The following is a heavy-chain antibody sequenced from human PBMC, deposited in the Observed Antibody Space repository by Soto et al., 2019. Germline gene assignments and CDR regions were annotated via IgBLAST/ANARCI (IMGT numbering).Heavy chain of an antibody. D-gene: IGHD2-15*01. CDR1: GYTFTGYY. J-gene: IGHJ6*02. V-gene: IGHV1-2*04. CDR2: INPNSGGT. CDR3: ARTGAAATDQYYYYGMDV. Sequence: ASVKVSCKASGYTFTGYYMHWVRQAPGQGLEWMGWINPNSGGTNYAQKFQGWVTMTRDTSISTAYMELSRLRSDDTAVYYCARTGAAATDQYYYYGMDVWGQGTTVTVSS.